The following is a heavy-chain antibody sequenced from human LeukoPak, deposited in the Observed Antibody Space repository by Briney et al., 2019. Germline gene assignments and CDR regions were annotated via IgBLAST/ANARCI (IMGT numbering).Heavy chain of an antibody. J-gene: IGHJ3*02. CDR2: ISYDGSNK. CDR3: ARGAGAFDI. CDR1: GFTFSSYA. V-gene: IGHV3-30*04. Sequence: GGSLRPSCAASGFTFSSYAMHWVRQAPGKGLEWVAVISYDGSNKYYADSVKGRFTISRDNSKNTLYLQMNSLRAEDTAVYYCARGAGAFDIWGQGTMVTVSS.